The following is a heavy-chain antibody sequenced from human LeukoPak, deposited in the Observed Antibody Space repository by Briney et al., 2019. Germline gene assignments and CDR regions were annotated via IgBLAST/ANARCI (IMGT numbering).Heavy chain of an antibody. Sequence: GGSLRLSCAASGFTFSDHYMSWIRQAPGKGLEWVSYISSSGTTIYYADSVKDRFTVSRDNAKNSLYLQMNSLRAEDTAVYYCAREGLPGADYWGQGTLVTVSS. J-gene: IGHJ4*02. CDR1: GFTFSDHY. D-gene: IGHD7-27*01. CDR3: AREGLPGADY. V-gene: IGHV3-11*01. CDR2: ISSSGTTI.